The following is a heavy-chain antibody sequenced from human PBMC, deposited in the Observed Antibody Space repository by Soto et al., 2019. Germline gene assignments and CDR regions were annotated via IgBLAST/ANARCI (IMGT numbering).Heavy chain of an antibody. D-gene: IGHD1-26*01. Sequence: PSETLSLTCTVSGDSISSGAYYWTWIRQHPGKGLEWIGYINHLETTFYNPSFESRLTLSIDRAKNQFSLKLHSMSAADRAVYFCARGGGSDSFDYWGQGILVTVSS. V-gene: IGHV4-30-2*01. CDR2: INHLETT. CDR3: ARGGGSDSFDY. J-gene: IGHJ4*02. CDR1: GDSISSGAYY.